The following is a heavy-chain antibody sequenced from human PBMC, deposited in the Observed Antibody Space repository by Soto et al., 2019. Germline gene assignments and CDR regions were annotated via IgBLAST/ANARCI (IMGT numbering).Heavy chain of an antibody. CDR3: ANHGGFDF. Sequence: EGQLLQSGGGLVQPGESLRLSCAASGFTFSSSGMSWVRQAPGKGLEWVSSISIRGDDRYYADFVKGRFTISRDNSKNTLYLQMSSLTAEDTALYYCANHGGFDFWGQGTMVAVSS. J-gene: IGHJ3*01. CDR1: GFTFSSSG. D-gene: IGHD4-17*01. V-gene: IGHV3-23*01. CDR2: ISIRGDDR.